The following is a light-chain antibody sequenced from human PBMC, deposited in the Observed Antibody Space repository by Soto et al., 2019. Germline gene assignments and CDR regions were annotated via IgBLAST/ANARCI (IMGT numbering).Light chain of an antibody. V-gene: IGKV1-39*01. J-gene: IGKJ4*01. Sequence: DIQMTQSPSSLSASVGDRVTITCRASQSISSYLNWYQQKPGTAPKLLIYAASSLQSGVPSRFSGSGSGTDFTLTISSLQPEDFATYYCQQTSSTPLTFGGGTTVEIK. CDR3: QQTSSTPLT. CDR2: AAS. CDR1: QSISSY.